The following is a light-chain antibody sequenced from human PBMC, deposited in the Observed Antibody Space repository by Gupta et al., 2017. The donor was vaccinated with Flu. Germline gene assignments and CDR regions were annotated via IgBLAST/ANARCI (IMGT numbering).Light chain of an antibody. CDR3: LQDYNFPRT. CDR2: GAS. CDR1: QGISND. Sequence: AIQMTQSPSSLSASVGDRVTITCRATQGISNDLAWYQQKPGRAPKLLIYGASNLQSGVPSRFSGSGSGTDFTPIISCLQSEDFATYYCLQDYNFPRTFGQGTKVEIK. J-gene: IGKJ1*01. V-gene: IGKV1-6*01.